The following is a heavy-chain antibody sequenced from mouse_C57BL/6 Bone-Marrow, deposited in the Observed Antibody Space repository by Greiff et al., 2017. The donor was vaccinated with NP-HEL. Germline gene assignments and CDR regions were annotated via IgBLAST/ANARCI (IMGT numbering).Heavy chain of an antibody. CDR2: ISNGGGST. CDR3: ARHRGAY. J-gene: IGHJ3*01. V-gene: IGHV5-12*01. CDR1: GFTFSDYY. D-gene: IGHD3-3*01. Sequence: EVKVVESGGGLVQPGGSLKLSCAASGFTFSDYYMYWVRQTPEKRLEWVAYISNGGGSTYYPDTVKGRFTISRDNAKNTLYLQMSRLKSEDTAMYYCARHRGAYWGQGTLVTVSA.